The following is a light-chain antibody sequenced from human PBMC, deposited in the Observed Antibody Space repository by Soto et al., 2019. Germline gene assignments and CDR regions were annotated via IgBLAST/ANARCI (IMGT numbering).Light chain of an antibody. V-gene: IGKV1-39*01. CDR3: QQSFTTPLA. J-gene: IGKJ4*01. CDR2: VAS. CDR1: QSISSW. Sequence: IQMPQSPSTLSASVGGRVTITCRASQSISSWLAWYQQKPGKAPNVLINVASTLRSGVPSRFSGSGSGTDFNLTINSLQPEDFATYFCQQSFTTPLAFGGGTKVDIK.